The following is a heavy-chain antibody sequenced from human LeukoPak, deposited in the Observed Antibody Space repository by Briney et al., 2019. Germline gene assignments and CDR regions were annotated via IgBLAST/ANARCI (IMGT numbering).Heavy chain of an antibody. J-gene: IGHJ3*02. Sequence: GRSLRVSCAASGFIFSNYGMHWVRQAPGKGLEWVAVIWYDGSNKCYADSVKGRFTISRDNSKNTVYLQMNSLRAEDTAVYYCARGLRNTDTFDIWGQGTMVTVSS. V-gene: IGHV3-33*01. CDR3: ARGLRNTDTFDI. CDR1: GFIFSNYG. CDR2: IWYDGSNK.